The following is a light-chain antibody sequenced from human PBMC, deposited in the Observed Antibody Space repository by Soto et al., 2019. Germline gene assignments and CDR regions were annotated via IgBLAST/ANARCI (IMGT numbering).Light chain of an antibody. J-gene: IGLJ3*02. CDR3: SSYTSNTTPV. V-gene: IGLV2-14*01. CDR2: EVS. Sequence: QSALTQPASVSGSPGQSITISCTGTSSDVGGYAYVSWYQQYPGKAPELVISEVSNRPSGVSHRFSGSRSGNTASLTISGLQAEDEADYYCSSYTSNTTPVFGGGTQLTVL. CDR1: SSDVGGYAY.